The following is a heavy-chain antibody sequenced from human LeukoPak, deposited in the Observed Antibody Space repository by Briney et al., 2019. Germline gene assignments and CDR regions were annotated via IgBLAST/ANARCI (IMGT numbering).Heavy chain of an antibody. CDR1: GGSFSGYY. Sequence: SETLSLTCAVYGGSFSGYYWSWIRQPPGKCLEWIGEINQSGSTNYNPSLKSRVTLSADTSKNQFSLKLSSVTAADTAVYYCARGSWEVRFDFWGQGPLVTVSS. J-gene: IGHJ4*02. CDR2: INQSGST. D-gene: IGHD1-26*01. V-gene: IGHV4-34*01. CDR3: ARGSWEVRFDF.